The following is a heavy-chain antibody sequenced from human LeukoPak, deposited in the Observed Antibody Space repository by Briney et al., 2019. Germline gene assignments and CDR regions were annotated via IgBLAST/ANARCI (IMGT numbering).Heavy chain of an antibody. V-gene: IGHV4-38-2*02. CDR2: IYHSGST. CDR1: GYSISSGYW. Sequence: SSETLSLTCTVSGYSISSGYWWGWIRQPPGKGLEWIGNIYHSGSTYYNPSLKSRVTISVDTSKNQFSLKLSSVTAADTAVYYCARGGSSSFLSARLGRGGKYCFDDWGQGTLVTVSS. D-gene: IGHD6-6*01. J-gene: IGHJ4*02. CDR3: ARGGSSSFLSARLGRGGKYCFDD.